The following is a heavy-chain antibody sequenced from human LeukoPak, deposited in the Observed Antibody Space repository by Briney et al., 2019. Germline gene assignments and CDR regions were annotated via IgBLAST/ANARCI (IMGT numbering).Heavy chain of an antibody. J-gene: IGHJ4*02. CDR3: ARTGIAAAGPFDY. CDR1: GYSISSSNW. D-gene: IGHD6-13*01. CDR2: IYYSGST. Sequence: PSDTLSLTCAVSGYSISSSNWWGWIRQPPGKGLEWIGYIYYSGSTNYNPSLKSRVTMSVDTSKNQFSLKLSSVTALDTAVYYCARTGIAAAGPFDYWGQGTLVTVSS. V-gene: IGHV4-28*06.